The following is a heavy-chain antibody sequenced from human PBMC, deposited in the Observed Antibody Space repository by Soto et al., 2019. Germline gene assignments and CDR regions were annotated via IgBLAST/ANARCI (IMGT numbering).Heavy chain of an antibody. J-gene: IGHJ5*02. V-gene: IGHV6-1*01. Sequence: KQSQTLSLTCAISGDSVSSNSTAWNWIRQSPSRGLEWLGRTYYRSKWYNDYAVSVKSRITINPDTSKNQFSLQLNSVTPEDTAVYYCARDRPPYSSSWYGGESTWFDPWGQGTLVTVSS. CDR2: TYYRSKWYN. CDR3: ARDRPPYSSSWYGGESTWFDP. CDR1: GDSVSSNSTA. D-gene: IGHD6-13*01.